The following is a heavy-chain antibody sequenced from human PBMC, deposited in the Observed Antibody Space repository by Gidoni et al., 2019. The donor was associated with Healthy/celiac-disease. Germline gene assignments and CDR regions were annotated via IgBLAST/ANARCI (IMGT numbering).Heavy chain of an antibody. D-gene: IGHD2-2*01. CDR3: ATAGVVVPAAAYYYYGMDV. CDR1: GYTLTDLS. J-gene: IGHJ6*02. CDR2: FDPEDGET. V-gene: IGHV1-24*01. Sequence: QVQLVQSGAEVKKPGASVKVSCKVSGYTLTDLSMHWVRQAPGKGLEWMGGFDPEDGETIYAQKFQGRVTMTEDTSTDTAYMELSSLRSEDTAVYYCATAGVVVPAAAYYYYGMDVWGQGTTVTVSS.